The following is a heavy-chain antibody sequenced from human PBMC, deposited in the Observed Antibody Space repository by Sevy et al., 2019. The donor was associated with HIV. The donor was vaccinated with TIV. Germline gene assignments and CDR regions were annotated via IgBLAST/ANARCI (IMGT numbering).Heavy chain of an antibody. D-gene: IGHD2-21*02. J-gene: IGHJ3*02. V-gene: IGHV3-30*18. CDR2: VSYDGSHK. CDR3: AKGSRATASAFDI. CDR1: GFTFSNYG. Sequence: GGSLRLSCAASGFTFSNYGMHWVRQAPGKGLEWVAVVSYDGSHKSYADSVRGRFTSSRDNSKNIVYLQMGSLRAEDTAVYYCAKGSRATASAFDIWGQGTVVTVSS.